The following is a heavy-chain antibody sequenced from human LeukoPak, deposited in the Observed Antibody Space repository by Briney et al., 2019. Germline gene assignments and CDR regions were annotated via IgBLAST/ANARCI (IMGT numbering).Heavy chain of an antibody. CDR1: GFTFSSYG. V-gene: IGHV3-33*01. Sequence: GGSLRLSCAASGFTFSSYGMHWVRQAPGKGLEWVAVIWNDGSNKYYADSVKGRFTISRDNSKNTLYLQMNSLRAEDTAVYYCARASRYDSSGDFDYWGQGTLVTVSS. J-gene: IGHJ4*02. D-gene: IGHD3-22*01. CDR3: ARASRYDSSGDFDY. CDR2: IWNDGSNK.